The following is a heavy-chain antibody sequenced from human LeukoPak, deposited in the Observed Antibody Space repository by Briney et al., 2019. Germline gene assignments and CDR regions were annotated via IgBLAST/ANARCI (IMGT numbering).Heavy chain of an antibody. V-gene: IGHV2-5*01. CDR3: ATKSGWGYFGY. D-gene: IGHD6-19*01. CDR2: IYWNDDK. Sequence: SGPTLVKPTQTLTLTCTFSGFSLSTSGVGVGWIRQPPGKALEWLALIYWNDDKRYSPSLKSRLTITKNTSKNQVVLTMTNMDPVDTATYYCATKSGWGYFGYWGQGTLVTVSS. CDR1: GFSLSTSGVG. J-gene: IGHJ4*02.